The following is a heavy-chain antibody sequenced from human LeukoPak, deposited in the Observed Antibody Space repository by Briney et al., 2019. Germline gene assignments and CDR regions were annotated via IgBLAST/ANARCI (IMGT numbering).Heavy chain of an antibody. Sequence: GGSLRLSCAGSGFSFSGNSMNWVRQAPGQGLEWVSYISSSGSTIYYADSVKGRFTISRDNAKNSLYLQMNSLRAEDTAVYYCAELGITMIGGVWGKGTTVTISS. J-gene: IGHJ6*04. CDR1: GFSFSGNS. CDR2: ISSSGSTI. V-gene: IGHV3-48*04. CDR3: AELGITMIGGV. D-gene: IGHD3-10*02.